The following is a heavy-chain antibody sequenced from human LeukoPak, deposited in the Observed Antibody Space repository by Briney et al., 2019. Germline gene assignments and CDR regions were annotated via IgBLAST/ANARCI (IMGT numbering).Heavy chain of an antibody. J-gene: IGHJ4*02. D-gene: IGHD4-17*01. CDR2: INHSGST. V-gene: IGHV4-34*01. CDR1: GGSFSGYY. Sequence: SETLSLTCAVYGGSFSGYYWRWIRQPPGKGLEWIGEINHSGSTNYNPSLKSRVTISVDTSKNQFSLKLNSVTAADTAVYYCARASRAYGDGTDYWGQGTLVTVSS. CDR3: ARASRAYGDGTDY.